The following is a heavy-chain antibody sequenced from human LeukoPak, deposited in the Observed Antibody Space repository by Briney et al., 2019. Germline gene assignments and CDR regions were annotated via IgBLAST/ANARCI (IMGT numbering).Heavy chain of an antibody. CDR2: INAGNGDT. V-gene: IGHV1-3*03. D-gene: IGHD3-9*01. J-gene: IGHJ4*02. Sequence: GASVKVSCKTSGYTFSDYAIHWVRQAPGQGLEWMAWINAGNGDTKYSQEFQGRVAITRDTSASTAYMELRSLIYEDMAVYYCARARRYSDWLSPFDYWGQGTLVTVSS. CDR1: GYTFSDYA. CDR3: ARARRYSDWLSPFDY.